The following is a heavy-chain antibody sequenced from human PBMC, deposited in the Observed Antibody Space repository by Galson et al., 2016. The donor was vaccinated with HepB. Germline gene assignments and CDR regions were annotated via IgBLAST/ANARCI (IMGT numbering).Heavy chain of an antibody. CDR3: AGGFSAAWEVGHD. J-gene: IGHJ4*02. V-gene: IGHV4-34*01. Sequence: SETLSLTCAVSGGSFSGHRWSWIRQVPGKGLEWIGQITHSGSTSYNPSLESRVTISMDTSKNQLSLSLTSVTAADTAVYYCAGGFSAAWEVGHDWGQGALVTVSS. CDR1: GGSFSGHR. CDR2: ITHSGST. D-gene: IGHD1-26*01.